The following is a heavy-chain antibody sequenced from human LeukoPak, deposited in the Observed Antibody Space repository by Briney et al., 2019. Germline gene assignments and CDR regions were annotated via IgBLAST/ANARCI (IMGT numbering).Heavy chain of an antibody. Sequence: SETLSLTCADYGGSFSGYYWNWTRQPPGKGLEWIGEILHSGSTNYNPSLKSRVTISVDTSKNQFSLKLSSVTAADTAVYYCARGDIVVVPAAINFDYWGQGTLVTVSS. V-gene: IGHV4-34*01. CDR3: ARGDIVVVPAAINFDY. J-gene: IGHJ4*02. CDR1: GGSFSGYY. CDR2: ILHSGST. D-gene: IGHD2-2*01.